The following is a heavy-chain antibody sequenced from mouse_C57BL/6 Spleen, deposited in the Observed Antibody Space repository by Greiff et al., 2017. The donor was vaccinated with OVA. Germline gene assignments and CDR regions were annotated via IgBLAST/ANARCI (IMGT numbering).Heavy chain of an antibody. Sequence: VQLQQPGAELVRPGSSVKLSCKASGYTFTSYWMDWVKQRPGQGLEWIGNIYPSDSETHYNQKFKDKATLTVDKSSSTAYMQLSSLTSEDSAVYYCARRDDYGAHWFADWGQGTLVTVSA. CDR3: ARRDDYGAHWFAD. V-gene: IGHV1-61*01. J-gene: IGHJ3*01. D-gene: IGHD2-4*01. CDR1: GYTFTSYW. CDR2: IYPSDSET.